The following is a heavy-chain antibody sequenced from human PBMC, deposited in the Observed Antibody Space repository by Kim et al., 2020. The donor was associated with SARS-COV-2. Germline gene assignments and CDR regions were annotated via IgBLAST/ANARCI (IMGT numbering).Heavy chain of an antibody. Sequence: GRLTISRDNAKNSLYLQMNSLRAEDTALYYCAKGAKRIVVVPAANNWFDPWGQGTLVTVSS. D-gene: IGHD2-2*01. J-gene: IGHJ5*02. V-gene: IGHV3-9*01. CDR3: AKGAKRIVVVPAANNWFDP.